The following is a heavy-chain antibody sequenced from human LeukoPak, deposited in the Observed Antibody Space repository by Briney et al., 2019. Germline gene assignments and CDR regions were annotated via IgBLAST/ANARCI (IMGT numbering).Heavy chain of an antibody. CDR2: ISSSSSYI. V-gene: IGHV3-21*04. CDR3: AGDKTTGGWYEIDY. J-gene: IGHJ4*02. CDR1: GFTLSSHS. Sequence: GGSLRLSCAASGFTLSSHSMNWVRQAPGKGLEWVASISSSSSYIYYADSVKGRFTISRDNSKNTVYLQMNSLRAEDTAVYYCAGDKTTGGWYEIDYWGQGTLVTVSS. D-gene: IGHD6-19*01.